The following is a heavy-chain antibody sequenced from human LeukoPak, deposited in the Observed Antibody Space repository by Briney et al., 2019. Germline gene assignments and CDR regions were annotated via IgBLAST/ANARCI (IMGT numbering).Heavy chain of an antibody. CDR1: GFTFSDYY. V-gene: IGHV3-11*01. D-gene: IGHD6-13*01. Sequence: GGSLRLSCAASGFTFSDYYMSWIRQAPGKGLEWVSYVSSSGSTTHHADSVKGRFTVSRDNAKNSLSLQMNSLRAKDTAVYYCARVGSIAAAGTTDYWGQGTLVTVSS. CDR3: ARVGSIAAAGTTDY. J-gene: IGHJ4*02. CDR2: VSSSGSTT.